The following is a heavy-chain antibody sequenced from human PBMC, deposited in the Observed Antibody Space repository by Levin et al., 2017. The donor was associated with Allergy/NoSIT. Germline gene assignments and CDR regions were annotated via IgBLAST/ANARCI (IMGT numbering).Heavy chain of an antibody. J-gene: IGHJ4*02. Sequence: ASETLSLTCTVSGGSISSGDYYWSWIRQPPGKGLEWIGYIYYSGTTYYNPSLKSRVTMSIDTSRNQFSLRLNSVTAADTAVYYCARVVDYDILAGYYSPYYFDYWGQGTLVTVSS. D-gene: IGHD3-9*01. CDR2: IYYSGTT. CDR3: ARVVDYDILAGYYSPYYFDY. CDR1: GGSISSGDYY. V-gene: IGHV4-30-4*01.